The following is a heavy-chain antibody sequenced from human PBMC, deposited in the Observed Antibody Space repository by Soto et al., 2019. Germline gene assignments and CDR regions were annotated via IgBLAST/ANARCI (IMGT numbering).Heavy chain of an antibody. CDR3: ARTYCTNGVCFAWFDP. CDR2: ISAYNGNA. V-gene: IGHV1-18*01. D-gene: IGHD2-8*01. Sequence: GASVKVSCKASGYTFTSYGISWVRQAPGQGLEWMGWISAYNGNANYAQKLQGRVTMTTDTSTSTAYMELRSLRSDDTAVYYCARTYCTNGVCFAWFDPWGQGTLVTVSS. CDR1: GYTFTSYG. J-gene: IGHJ5*02.